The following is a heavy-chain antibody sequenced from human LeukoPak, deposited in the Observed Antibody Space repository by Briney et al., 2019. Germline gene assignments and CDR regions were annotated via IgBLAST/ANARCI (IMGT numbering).Heavy chain of an antibody. D-gene: IGHD3-3*01. CDR2: IYHSGST. V-gene: IGHV4-38-2*01. CDR3: ARRPSYYDFWSGYLRDYYYYMDV. Sequence: PSETLSLTCAVSGYSISSGYYWGWIRQPPGKGLEWIGSIYHSGSTYYNPSLKSRVTISVDMSKNQFSLKLSSVTAADTAVYYCARRPSYYDFWSGYLRDYYYYMDVWGKGTTVTVSS. J-gene: IGHJ6*03. CDR1: GYSISSGYY.